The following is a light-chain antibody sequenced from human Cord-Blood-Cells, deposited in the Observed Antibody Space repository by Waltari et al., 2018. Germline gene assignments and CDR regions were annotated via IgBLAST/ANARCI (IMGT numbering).Light chain of an antibody. CDR3: SSYTSSSTYVV. CDR1: SSDVGGFNS. CDR2: DVS. Sequence: QSALTQPASVSGSPGQSITISCHGTSSDVGGFNSVSWYQQHPGKAPKLMIYDVSHRPSGVSNRFSGSKSGNTASLTISGLQAEDEADYYCSSYTSSSTYVVFGGGTKLTVL. V-gene: IGLV2-14*01. J-gene: IGLJ2*01.